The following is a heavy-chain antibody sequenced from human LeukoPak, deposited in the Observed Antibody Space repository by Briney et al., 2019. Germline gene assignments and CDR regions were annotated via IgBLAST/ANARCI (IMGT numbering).Heavy chain of an antibody. CDR1: GFTFSSYA. D-gene: IGHD2-8*01. V-gene: IGHV3-23*01. CDR2: ISGSGGST. Sequence: GGSLRLSCAASGFTFSSYAMSWVRQAPGKGLEWVSAISGSGGSTYYADSVKGRFTISRDNAKNSLYLQMNSLRAEDTAVYYCARGARKGVGAFDIWGQGTMVTVSS. J-gene: IGHJ3*02. CDR3: ARGARKGVGAFDI.